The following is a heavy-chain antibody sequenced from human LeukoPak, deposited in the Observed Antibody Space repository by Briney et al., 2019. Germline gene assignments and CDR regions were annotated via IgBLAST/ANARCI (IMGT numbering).Heavy chain of an antibody. CDR3: ARPYSSSSPYYFDY. CDR1: GYTFTSYG. Sequence: ASVKVSCKASGYTFTSYGISWVRQAPGQGLEWMGWISAYSGNTNYAQKLRGRVIMTTDTSTSTAYMELRSLRSDDTAVYYCARPYSSSSPYYFDYWGQGTLVTVSS. D-gene: IGHD6-6*01. V-gene: IGHV1-18*01. CDR2: ISAYSGNT. J-gene: IGHJ4*02.